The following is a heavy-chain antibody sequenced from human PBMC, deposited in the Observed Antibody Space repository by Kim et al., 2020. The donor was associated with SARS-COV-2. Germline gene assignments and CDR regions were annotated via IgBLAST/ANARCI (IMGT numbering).Heavy chain of an antibody. D-gene: IGHD2-15*01. Sequence: NPSLQSRITISGDTSKNQFSMKLSYVTAADTAVYYCARVKTPYSRSPFDYWGQGTLVTVSS. V-gene: IGHV4-34*01. J-gene: IGHJ4*02. CDR3: ARVKTPYSRSPFDY.